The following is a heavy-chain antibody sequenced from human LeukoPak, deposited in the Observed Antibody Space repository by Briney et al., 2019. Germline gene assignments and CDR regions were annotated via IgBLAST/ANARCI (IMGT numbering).Heavy chain of an antibody. CDR2: IRYDGSNK. J-gene: IGHJ5*02. CDR3: AKDFSIIAAAGRWFDP. D-gene: IGHD6-13*01. Sequence: GGSLRLSCAASGFTFSSYGMHWVRQAPGKGLEWVAFIRYDGSNKYYADSVKGRFTISRDNSKNTLYLQMNSLRAEDTAVYYCAKDFSIIAAAGRWFDPWGQGTLVTVSS. V-gene: IGHV3-30*02. CDR1: GFTFSSYG.